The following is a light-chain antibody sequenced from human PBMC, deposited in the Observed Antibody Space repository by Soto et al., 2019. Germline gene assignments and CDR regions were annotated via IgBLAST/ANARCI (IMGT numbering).Light chain of an antibody. CDR1: QSIGRY. CDR3: QQSYSSLP. Sequence: DIRMTQSPSSLSASVGDRVTITCRASQSIGRYLNWYQQKLGKGPKLLIYGSSTLHSGVPSRFSGSRPGTDFTLTVSSLQPEDFAATYYCQQSYSSLPFGGGTKVEMK. V-gene: IGKV1-39*01. CDR2: GSS. J-gene: IGKJ4*01.